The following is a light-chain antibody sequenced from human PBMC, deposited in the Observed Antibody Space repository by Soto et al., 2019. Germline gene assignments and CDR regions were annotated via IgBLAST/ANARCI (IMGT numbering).Light chain of an antibody. V-gene: IGKV1-5*03. J-gene: IGKJ1*01. CDR2: KAT. CDR1: QSVRTW. Sequence: IQLTQSPSTLSASVGDRVTITCRASQSVRTWLAWFQQKPGKAPKLLIYKATTLETGVPSRFSGSGSETEFTLTISSLQPDDLGTYYCQQYNNYFTFCQGTKVDIK. CDR3: QQYNNYFT.